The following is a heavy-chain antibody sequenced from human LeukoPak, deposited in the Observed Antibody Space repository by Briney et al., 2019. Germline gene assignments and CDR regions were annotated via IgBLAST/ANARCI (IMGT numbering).Heavy chain of an antibody. J-gene: IGHJ3*02. CDR2: IWYDGSNK. D-gene: IGHD1-26*01. CDR3: AKERRGIVGAPDAFDI. Sequence: PGGSLRLSCAASGFTFSSYGVHWVRQAPGKGLEWVAVIWYDGSNKYYADSVKGRFTISRDNSKNTLYLQMNSLRAEDTAVYYCAKERRGIVGAPDAFDIWGQGTMVTVSS. CDR1: GFTFSSYG. V-gene: IGHV3-33*06.